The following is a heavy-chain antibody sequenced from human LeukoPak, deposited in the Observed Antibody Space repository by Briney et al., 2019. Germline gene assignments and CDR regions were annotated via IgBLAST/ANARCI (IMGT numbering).Heavy chain of an antibody. CDR1: GGSFSGYY. CDR3: ARGTGAYYYDTSGPGFFDY. V-gene: IGHV4-34*01. CDR2: INHSGST. Sequence: SETLSLTCAVYGGSFSGYYWSWIRQPPGKGLEWIGEINHSGSTNYNPSLKSRVTISVDTSKNQFSLKLSSVTAADTAVYYCARGTGAYYYDTSGPGFFDYWGQGTLVTVSS. J-gene: IGHJ4*02. D-gene: IGHD3-22*01.